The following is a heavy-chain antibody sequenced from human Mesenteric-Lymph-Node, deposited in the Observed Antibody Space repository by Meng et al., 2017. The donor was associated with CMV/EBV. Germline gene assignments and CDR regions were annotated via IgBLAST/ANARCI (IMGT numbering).Heavy chain of an antibody. D-gene: IGHD6-13*01. V-gene: IGHV1-2*02. CDR2: IFPNSGGT. CDR3: ARGEAAPGDY. J-gene: IGHJ4*02. Sequence: ASVKVSCKASGYTFTSYYMHWVRQAPGQGFEWMGWIFPNSGGTNYAQKFQGRVTLTRDTSISTVYMELSSLRSDDSAVYYCARGEAAPGDYWGQGTRVTVSS. CDR1: GYTFTSYY.